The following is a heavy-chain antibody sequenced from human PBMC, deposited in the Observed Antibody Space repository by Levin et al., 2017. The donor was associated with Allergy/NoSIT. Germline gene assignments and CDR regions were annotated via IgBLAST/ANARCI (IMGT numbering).Heavy chain of an antibody. J-gene: IGHJ4*02. CDR2: IYYTGST. CDR3: ARGYYDSSGYSAPFDH. Sequence: SSETLSLTCTVSGGSISSSYWSWIRQPPGKRLEWIGYIYYTGSTNYNPSLKSRVTISVDTSKNQFSLRLSSATAADTAVYFCARGYYDSSGYSAPFDHWGQGTLVTVSS. V-gene: IGHV4-59*01. D-gene: IGHD3-22*01. CDR1: GGSISSSY.